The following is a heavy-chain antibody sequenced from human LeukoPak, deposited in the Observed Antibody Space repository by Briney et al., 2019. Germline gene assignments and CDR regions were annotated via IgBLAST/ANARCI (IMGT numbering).Heavy chain of an antibody. CDR3: VRDLRTDYAFDS. CDR1: GFKFDDYG. J-gene: IGHJ4*02. CDR2: ISWNGGNT. Sequence: GGSLRLSCAASGFKFDDYGMSWVRQAPGKGLEWVSGISWNGGNTGYADSVRGRFTISRDNAKSTLYLQMNSLRPEDTALYYCVRDLRTDYAFDSWGQGTLVTVSS. V-gene: IGHV3-20*04. D-gene: IGHD4/OR15-4a*01.